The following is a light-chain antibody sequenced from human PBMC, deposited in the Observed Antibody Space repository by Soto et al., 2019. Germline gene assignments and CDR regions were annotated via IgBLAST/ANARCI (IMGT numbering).Light chain of an antibody. CDR3: QQYDNWPPTT. CDR2: ATS. CDR1: QSINNK. Sequence: EIKLTQSPATLSVSPGESATLSCRASQSINNKLAWYQQKPGQAPRLLIYATSARATGVPARFSGSGSGTEFTLTISSLPSADCAVYYCQQYDNWPPTTFGQGNKVEIK. J-gene: IGKJ1*01. V-gene: IGKV3-15*01.